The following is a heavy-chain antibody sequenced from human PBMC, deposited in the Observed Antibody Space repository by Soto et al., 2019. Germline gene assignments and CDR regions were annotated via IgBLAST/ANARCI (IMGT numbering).Heavy chain of an antibody. Sequence: ASVKVSCKASAYTFTGYYIHWVRQPPGQGLEWMGWINPNSGGSYFAQKFLGRVTMTRDTSITTAYMELSRLRSDDTAVYYCARALPEIRMMEGGSFDPWGQGTVVTVSS. CDR3: ARALPEIRMMEGGSFDP. V-gene: IGHV1-2*02. CDR2: INPNSGGS. J-gene: IGHJ5*02. D-gene: IGHD1-1*01. CDR1: AYTFTGYY.